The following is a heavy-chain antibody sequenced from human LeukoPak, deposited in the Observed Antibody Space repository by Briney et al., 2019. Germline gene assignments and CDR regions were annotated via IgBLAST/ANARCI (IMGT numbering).Heavy chain of an antibody. V-gene: IGHV1-8*01. CDR2: MNPNSGNT. CDR3: ARGGWFGDYYYYGMDV. Sequence: ASVKVSCKASGYTFTSYDINWARQATGQGLEWMGWMNPNSGNTGYAQKFQGRVTMTRNTSISTAYMELSSLRSEDTAVYYCARGGWFGDYYYYGMDVWGQGTTVTVSS. J-gene: IGHJ6*02. CDR1: GYTFTSYD. D-gene: IGHD3-10*01.